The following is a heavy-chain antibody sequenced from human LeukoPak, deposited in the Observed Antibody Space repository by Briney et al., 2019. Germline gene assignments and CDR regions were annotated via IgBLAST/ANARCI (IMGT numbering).Heavy chain of an antibody. CDR3: AKDRGSLAYCGGDCYSPRCGCGFDY. V-gene: IGHV3-23*01. D-gene: IGHD2-21*02. CDR2: ISGSGGST. CDR1: GFTFSSYA. Sequence: PGGSLRLSCAASGFTFSSYAMSWVRHAPGKGLEWVSAISGSGGSTYYADSVKGRFTISRDNSTNTLYLQMNSLRAEDTAVYYCAKDRGSLAYCGGDCYSPRCGCGFDYWGQGTLVTVSS. J-gene: IGHJ4*02.